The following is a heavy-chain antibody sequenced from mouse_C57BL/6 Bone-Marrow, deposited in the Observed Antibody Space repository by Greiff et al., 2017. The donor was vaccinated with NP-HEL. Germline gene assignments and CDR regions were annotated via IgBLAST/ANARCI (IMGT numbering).Heavy chain of an antibody. J-gene: IGHJ4*01. CDR2: SRNKANDYKT. CDR1: GFTFSDFY. V-gene: IGHV7-1*01. Sequence: EVQVVESGGGLVQSGRSLRLSCATSGFTFSDFYMEWVRQAPGKGLEWIAASRNKANDYKTEYSASVKGRFIVSRDTSQSILYLQMNALRAEDTAIYYCARGNYGCSMDYWGQGTSVTVSS. CDR3: ARGNYGCSMDY. D-gene: IGHD1-1*01.